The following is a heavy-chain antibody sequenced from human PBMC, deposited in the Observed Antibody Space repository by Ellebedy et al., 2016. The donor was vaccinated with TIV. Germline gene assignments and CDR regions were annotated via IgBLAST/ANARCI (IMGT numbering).Heavy chain of an antibody. D-gene: IGHD6-13*01. J-gene: IGHJ4*02. CDR3: ARLGVIAAAGASDY. V-gene: IGHV3-11*01. CDR1: GFTFSGYY. Sequence: PGGSLRLSCAASGFTFSGYYMSWFRQAPGKGPEWVSYISYSGDLMYYADSVKDRFTTSRDNAGNSLYLQMNSLRAEDTAVYYCARLGVIAAAGASDYWGQGTLVIVSS. CDR2: ISYSGDLM.